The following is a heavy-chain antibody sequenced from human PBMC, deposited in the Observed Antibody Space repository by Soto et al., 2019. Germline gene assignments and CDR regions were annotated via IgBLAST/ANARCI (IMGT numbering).Heavy chain of an antibody. CDR1: GFTFSKYA. J-gene: IGHJ4*02. D-gene: IGHD3-22*01. CDR2: TRNNGEYT. Sequence: HPGGSLRLSCAGSGFTFSKYAMTWVRQAPGKGLEWVSTTRNNGEYTYYADSVKGRFTVSRDNSKNALFLEMSSLRAEDTAVYYCAKSHDTSAYYLSIDSWGQGTQVTVSS. CDR3: AKSHDTSAYYLSIDS. V-gene: IGHV3-23*01.